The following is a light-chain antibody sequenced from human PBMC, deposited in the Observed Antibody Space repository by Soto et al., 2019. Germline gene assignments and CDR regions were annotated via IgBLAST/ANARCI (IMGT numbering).Light chain of an antibody. CDR3: KQYGSSPWT. V-gene: IGKV3-20*01. CDR1: QSVSSNY. J-gene: IGKJ1*01. Sequence: EIELTQSPGTLSLSPGERATLSCRASQSVSSNYLAWYQQKPGQTPRRLIYRASTRATGIPDRFSASGSGTDFTLTISRLEPEDFAVYYCKQYGSSPWTFGHGTKVDIK. CDR2: RAS.